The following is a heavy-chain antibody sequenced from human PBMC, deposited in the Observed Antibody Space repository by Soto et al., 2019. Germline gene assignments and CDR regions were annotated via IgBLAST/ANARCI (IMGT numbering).Heavy chain of an antibody. V-gene: IGHV1-18*01. D-gene: IGHD3-3*01. CDR1: GYTFTSYG. CDR3: ARETRRYYDFWSGYSDYFDY. CDR2: ISAYNGNT. Sequence: ASVKVSCKASGYTFTSYGISWVRQAPGQGLEWMGWISAYNGNTNYAQKLQGRVTMTTDTSTSTAYMELRSLRSDDTAVYYCARETRRYYDFWSGYSDYFDYWGQGTLVTVSS. J-gene: IGHJ4*02.